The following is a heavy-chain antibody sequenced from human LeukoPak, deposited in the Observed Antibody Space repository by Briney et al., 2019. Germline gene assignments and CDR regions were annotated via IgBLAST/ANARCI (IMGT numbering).Heavy chain of an antibody. D-gene: IGHD4-17*01. CDR1: GFTFSSYA. CDR3: AKSTVTTGDWYFDY. J-gene: IGHJ4*02. Sequence: GGSLRLSCAASGFTFSSYAMTWVRQAPGKGLEWVSAISGSGGATYYADYVKGRFTISRDNSKNMLYLQMNSLRAEDTAVYYCAKSTVTTGDWYFDYWGQGTLVTVSS. V-gene: IGHV3-23*01. CDR2: ISGSGGAT.